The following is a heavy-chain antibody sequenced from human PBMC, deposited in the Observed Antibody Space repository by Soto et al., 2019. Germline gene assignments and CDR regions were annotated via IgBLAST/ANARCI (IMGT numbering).Heavy chain of an antibody. CDR3: ARAMIRSWSYYSTDAFDI. V-gene: IGHV3-9*01. CDR1: GFTFDDYA. Sequence: GGSLRLSCAASGFTFDDYAMHWVRQAPGKGLEWVSGISWNSGSIGYADSVKGRFTISRDNAKNSLYLQMDSLRAEDTALYYCARAMIRSWSYYSTDAFDIWGQGTMVTVSS. CDR2: ISWNSGSI. J-gene: IGHJ3*02. D-gene: IGHD1-26*01.